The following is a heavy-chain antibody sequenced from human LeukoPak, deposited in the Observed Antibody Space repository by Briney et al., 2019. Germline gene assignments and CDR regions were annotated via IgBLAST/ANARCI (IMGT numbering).Heavy chain of an antibody. D-gene: IGHD5-24*01. CDR3: ARDADGYNTQSYYYMDV. CDR2: IIPIFGTA. J-gene: IGHJ6*03. Sequence: ASVKVSCKASGGTFSSYAISWVRQAPGQGLEWMGGIIPIFGTANYAQKFQGRVTITADESTSTAYMELSSPRSEDTAVYYCARDADGYNTQSYYYMDVWGKGTTVTVSS. V-gene: IGHV1-69*13. CDR1: GGTFSSYA.